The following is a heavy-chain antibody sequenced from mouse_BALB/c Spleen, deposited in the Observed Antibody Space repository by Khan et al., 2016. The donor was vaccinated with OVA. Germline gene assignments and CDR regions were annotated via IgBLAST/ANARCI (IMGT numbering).Heavy chain of an antibody. V-gene: IGHV2-3*01. CDR1: GFSLTNYG. J-gene: IGHJ1*01. D-gene: IGHD1-1*02. Sequence: QMQLEESGPGLVAPSQSLSITCTVSGFSLTNYGVSWVRQPPGKGLEWLGVVWGDGNTNYHSALRSRLSISKENSKSQVFLKRNSLQTDDTATYYGAKFYYGGVSNWYFDVWGAGTTVTVSS. CDR2: VWGDGNT. CDR3: AKFYYGGVSNWYFDV.